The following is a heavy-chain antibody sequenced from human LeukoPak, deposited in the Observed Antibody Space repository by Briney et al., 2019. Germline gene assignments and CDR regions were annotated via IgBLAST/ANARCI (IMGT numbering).Heavy chain of an antibody. D-gene: IGHD2-2*01. Sequence: PSETLSLTCAVYGGSFSGYYWSWIRQPPGKGLEWIGYIYYSGSTNYNPSLKSRVTISVDTSKNQFSLKLRSVTAADTAVYYCARVRGYCSSTSCYALDYWGQGTLVTVSS. J-gene: IGHJ4*02. V-gene: IGHV4-59*01. CDR2: IYYSGST. CDR1: GGSFSGYY. CDR3: ARVRGYCSSTSCYALDY.